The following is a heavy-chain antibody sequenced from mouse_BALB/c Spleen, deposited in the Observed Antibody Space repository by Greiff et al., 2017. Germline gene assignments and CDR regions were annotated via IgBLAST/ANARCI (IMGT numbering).Heavy chain of an antibody. V-gene: IGHV1S81*02. CDR1: GYTFSSYW. CDR3: ARLGGKDYFDY. J-gene: IGHJ2*01. Sequence: VQLQQSGAELMKPGASVKISCKATGYTFSSYWIEWVKQRPGHGLERIGEINPSNGGTNYNEKFKSKATLTVDKSSSTAYMQLSSLTSEDSAVYYCARLGGKDYFDYWGQGTTLTVSS. D-gene: IGHD2-1*01. CDR2: INPSNGGT.